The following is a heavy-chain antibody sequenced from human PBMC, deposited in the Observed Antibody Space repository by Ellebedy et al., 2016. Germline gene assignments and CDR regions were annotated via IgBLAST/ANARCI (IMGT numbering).Heavy chain of an antibody. J-gene: IGHJ4*02. CDR3: AKPYDRAGY. D-gene: IGHD3-22*01. CDR1: GFTVSSNY. Sequence: GESLKISXAASGFTVSSNYMTWVRQAPGKGLEWVSVIYSGGRTNYADSVKGRFTISRDNSKNTLYLQMNGLKAEDTAVYYCAKPYDRAGYWGQGTLVTVSS. CDR2: IYSGGRT. V-gene: IGHV3-53*01.